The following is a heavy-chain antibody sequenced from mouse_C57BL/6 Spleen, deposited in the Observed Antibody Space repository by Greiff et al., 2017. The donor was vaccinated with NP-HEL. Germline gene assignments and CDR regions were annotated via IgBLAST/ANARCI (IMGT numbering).Heavy chain of an antibody. CDR2: ISYDGSN. Sequence: ESGPGLVKPSQSLSLTCSVTGYSITSGYYWNWIRQFPGNKLEWMGYISYDGSNNSNPSLKNQISITRDTSKNQFFLKLNSVTTEDTATYYCARDGTTGFDYWGQGTTLTVSS. CDR3: ARDGTTGFDY. J-gene: IGHJ2*01. V-gene: IGHV3-6*01. D-gene: IGHD1-1*01. CDR1: GYSITSGYY.